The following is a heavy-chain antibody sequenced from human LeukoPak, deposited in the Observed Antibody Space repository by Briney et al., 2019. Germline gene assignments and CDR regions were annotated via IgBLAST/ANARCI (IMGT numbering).Heavy chain of an antibody. V-gene: IGHV3-23*01. CDR1: GFTFSSYA. Sequence: GGSLRLSCAASGFTFSSYAMSWVRQAPGKGLEWVSAISGSGGSTYYADSVKGRFTISRDNSKNTLYLQMNSLRAEDTAVYYCAKDLGYSYGYRPIQFDYWGQGTLVTVSS. J-gene: IGHJ4*02. D-gene: IGHD5-18*01. CDR2: ISGSGGST. CDR3: AKDLGYSYGYRPIQFDY.